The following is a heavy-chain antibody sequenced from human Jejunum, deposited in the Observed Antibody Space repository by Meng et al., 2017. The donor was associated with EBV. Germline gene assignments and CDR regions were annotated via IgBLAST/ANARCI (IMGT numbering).Heavy chain of an antibody. CDR3: ARAITVTTLNWLDP. CDR2: INSDGTNT. CDR1: GFTFSNYW. V-gene: IGHV3-74*01. Sequence: EVQLVESGGGLVQPGGSLRLSCAASGFTFSNYWMHWVRQSPGKGLIYVSRINSDGTNTGYTDSVKGRFTISRDNAKNTLYLEMNSLRAEDTAVYYCARAITVTTLNWLDPWGQGILVTVSS. D-gene: IGHD4-17*01. J-gene: IGHJ5*02.